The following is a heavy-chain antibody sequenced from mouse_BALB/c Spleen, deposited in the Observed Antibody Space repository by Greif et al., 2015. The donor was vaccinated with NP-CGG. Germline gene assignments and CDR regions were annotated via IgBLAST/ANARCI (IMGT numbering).Heavy chain of an antibody. CDR3: ARTDYDGYYYAMDY. V-gene: IGHV3-2*02. CDR1: GYSITSDYA. CDR2: ISYSGST. J-gene: IGHJ4*01. Sequence: EVQLVESGPGLVKPFQSLSLTCTVTGYSITSDYAWNWIRQFPGNKLEWMGYISYSGSTSYNPSLKSRISITRDTAKNQFVLQLNSVTTEDTATYYCARTDYDGYYYAMDYWGQGTSVTVSS. D-gene: IGHD2-3*01.